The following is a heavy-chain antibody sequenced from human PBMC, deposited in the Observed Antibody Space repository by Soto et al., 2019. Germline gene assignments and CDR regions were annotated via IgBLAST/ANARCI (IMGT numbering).Heavy chain of an antibody. CDR1: GGSISSNY. CDR2: VYNSGST. CDR3: ARYRREAVAGYTLDN. V-gene: IGHV4-59*01. J-gene: IGHJ4*02. D-gene: IGHD6-13*01. Sequence: PSETLSLTCTVSGGSISSNYWTWIRQPPGKGLEWIGYVYNSGSTNYNPSLKSRVTISEDTSKSQFSLKVNSMTAADAAVYYCARYRREAVAGYTLDNWGPASLVTVPS.